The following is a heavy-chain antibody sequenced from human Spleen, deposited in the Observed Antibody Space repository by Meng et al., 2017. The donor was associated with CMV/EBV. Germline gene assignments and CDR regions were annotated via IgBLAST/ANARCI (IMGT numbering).Heavy chain of an antibody. CDR1: GGSVSSDHSY. Sequence: GSLRLSCTVSGGSVSSDHSYWSWIRQSPGKGLEWLGPLYYSGNTNYNPALRSRVTISADTSKDQFSLRLSAVTAADTAVYYCARGESYDILTGYYPLIGAFDIWGQGKKVTVSS. V-gene: IGHV4-61*01. CDR3: ARGESYDILTGYYPLIGAFDI. J-gene: IGHJ3*02. D-gene: IGHD3-9*01. CDR2: LYYSGNT.